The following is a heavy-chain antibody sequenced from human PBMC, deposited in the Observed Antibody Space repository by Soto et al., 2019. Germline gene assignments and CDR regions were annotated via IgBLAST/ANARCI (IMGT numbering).Heavy chain of an antibody. CDR2: IWNDGSSR. CDR1: GFTFSNYG. Sequence: QVQLVESGGGVVQPGRSLRLSCEASGFTFSNYGMHWVRQAPGKGLEWVAVIWNDGSSRYYADSVKGRFTISRDNAKKTLFLQMNNLRAEDTAVYYSARPDIVAAIGGALDCWGQGTLVTVSS. CDR3: ARPDIVAAIGGALDC. V-gene: IGHV3-33*01. J-gene: IGHJ4*02. D-gene: IGHD5-12*01.